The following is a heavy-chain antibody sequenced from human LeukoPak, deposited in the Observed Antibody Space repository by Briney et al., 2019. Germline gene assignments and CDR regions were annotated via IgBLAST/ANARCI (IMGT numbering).Heavy chain of an antibody. CDR3: AKDLGDVGASLLGFLD. Sequence: TGGSLRLSCAASGFTFSSYAMSWVRQAPGKGLEWVSAISGSGGSTCYADSVKGRFTISRDNSKNTLYLQMNSLRAEDTAVYYCAKDLGDVGASLLGFLDWGQGTLVTVSS. CDR2: ISGSGGST. V-gene: IGHV3-23*01. D-gene: IGHD1-26*01. CDR1: GFTFSSYA. J-gene: IGHJ4*02.